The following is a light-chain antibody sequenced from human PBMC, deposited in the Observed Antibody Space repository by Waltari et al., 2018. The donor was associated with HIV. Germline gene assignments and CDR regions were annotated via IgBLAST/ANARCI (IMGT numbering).Light chain of an antibody. CDR2: NVT. V-gene: IGLV2-11*01. J-gene: IGLJ1*01. CDR1: SSFVDTF. Sequence: QAALTQPHSVSGSPGQSLTISCPGTSSFVDTFVSPYHQHPVTAPNVIIYNVTNRPSGVPVRFSVSKSGNTAFLTISGLQAEDEAEYHCCSHAGNFIFAFGTGTKVTVL. CDR3: CSHAGNFIFA.